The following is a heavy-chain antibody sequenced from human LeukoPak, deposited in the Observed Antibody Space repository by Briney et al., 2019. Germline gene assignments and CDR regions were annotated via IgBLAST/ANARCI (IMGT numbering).Heavy chain of an antibody. CDR2: IYYSGST. D-gene: IGHD5-18*01. CDR3: ARLHSGYSYGYAPDY. V-gene: IGHV4-39*01. J-gene: IGHJ4*02. CDR1: GGSISSSSYY. Sequence: SETLSLTCTVSGGSISSSSYYWGWLRQPPGKGLEWIRSIYYSGSTYYNPSLKGRVTISVDTSKNRFSVKLSSVTAADTAVYYCARLHSGYSYGYAPDYWGQGTLVTVSS.